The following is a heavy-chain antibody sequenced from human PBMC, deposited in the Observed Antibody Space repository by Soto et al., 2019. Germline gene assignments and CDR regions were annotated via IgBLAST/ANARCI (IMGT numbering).Heavy chain of an antibody. D-gene: IGHD6-19*01. CDR3: ASSKQWLVQNDASAI. CDR2: IYYSGST. CDR1: GGSISSSSYY. Sequence: QLQLQESGPGLVKPSETLSLTCTVSGGSISSSSYYWGWIRQPPGKGLEWIGSIYYSGSTYYNPSLNSRVTISGDPSKNQCSRKLRSVTAADTALYYCASSKQWLVQNDASAIWGHGTMVTVSS. J-gene: IGHJ3*02. V-gene: IGHV4-39*01.